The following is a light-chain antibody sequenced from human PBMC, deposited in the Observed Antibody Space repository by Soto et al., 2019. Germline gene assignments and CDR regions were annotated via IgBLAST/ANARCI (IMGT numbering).Light chain of an antibody. V-gene: IGLV2-14*01. CDR1: SSDVGGYNY. J-gene: IGLJ1*01. CDR2: DVS. Sequence: QSVLTQPASVSGSPGQSITISCTGTSSDVGGYNYVSWYQQHPGKAPKLMIYDVSNRLSGVSNRFSGSKSGNTASLTISGLQAEDEADYYCRSYTSSSTPYVFGTGTKVTVL. CDR3: RSYTSSSTPYV.